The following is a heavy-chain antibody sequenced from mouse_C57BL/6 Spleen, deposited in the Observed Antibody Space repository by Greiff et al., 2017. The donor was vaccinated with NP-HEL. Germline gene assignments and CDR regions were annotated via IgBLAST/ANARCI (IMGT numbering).Heavy chain of an antibody. CDR3: ARRWSYAMDY. J-gene: IGHJ4*01. CDR1: GFTFSDYG. CDR2: ISSGSSTI. V-gene: IGHV5-17*01. D-gene: IGHD1-1*02. Sequence: DVKLVESGGGLVKPGGSLKLSCAASGFTFSDYGMHWVRQAPEKGLEWVAYISSGSSTIYYADTVKGRFTISRDNAKNTLFLQMTSLRSEDTAMYYCARRWSYAMDYWGQGTTLTVSS.